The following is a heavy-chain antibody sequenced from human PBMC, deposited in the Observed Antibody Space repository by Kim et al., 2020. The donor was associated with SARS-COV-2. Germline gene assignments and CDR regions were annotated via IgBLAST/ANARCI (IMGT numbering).Heavy chain of an antibody. Sequence: SETLSLTCAVSSGSISSSDWWNWVRQPPGEGLEWIGQIYHSGDTNYNPSLRSRVTISVDKSKNQFSLKLNSVTAADTAVYFCTRGFKAGSDYWGQGTLVTVSS. D-gene: IGHD1-26*01. J-gene: IGHJ4*02. V-gene: IGHV4-4*02. CDR1: SGSISSSDW. CDR3: TRGFKAGSDY. CDR2: IYHSGDT.